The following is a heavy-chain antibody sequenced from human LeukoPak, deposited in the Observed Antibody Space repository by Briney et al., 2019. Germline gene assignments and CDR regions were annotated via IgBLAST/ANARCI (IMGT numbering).Heavy chain of an antibody. J-gene: IGHJ4*02. D-gene: IGHD2-21*02. Sequence: GGSLRLSCAASGFTFSSTTLHWVRQAPGKGLEWVAVISSDGNIRSYADSVKGRFTISRDNSKNTLYLQMNSLGVEDTAVYYCTRDKGSVTDFDYWGQGTQVTVSS. CDR3: TRDKGSVTDFDY. CDR2: ISSDGNIR. CDR1: GFTFSSTT. V-gene: IGHV3-30*04.